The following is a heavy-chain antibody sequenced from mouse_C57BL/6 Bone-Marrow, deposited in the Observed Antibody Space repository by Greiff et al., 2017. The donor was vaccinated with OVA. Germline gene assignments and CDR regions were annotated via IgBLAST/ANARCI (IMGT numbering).Heavy chain of an antibody. V-gene: IGHV14-4*01. CDR3: TPSTLVYWYFDV. J-gene: IGHJ1*03. D-gene: IGHD1-1*01. CDR2: IDPENGDT. Sequence: VQLQQSGAELVRPGASVKLSCTASGFNIKDDYMHWVKQRPEQGLEWIGWIDPENGDTEYASKFQGKATITADTSSNTAYLQLSSLTSEDTAVYYCTPSTLVYWYFDVWGTGTTVTVSS. CDR1: GFNIKDDY.